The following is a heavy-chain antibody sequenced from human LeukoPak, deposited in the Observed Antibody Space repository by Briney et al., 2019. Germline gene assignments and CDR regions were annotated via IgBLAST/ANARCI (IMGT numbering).Heavy chain of an antibody. J-gene: IGHJ4*02. Sequence: GGSLRLSCAASVFTFSTYNMNWVRQAPGKGLEWVSSITSSSRYTFYADSVRGRFTISRDNTKNSLYLQMDSLTADDTAVYFCACLRGPSDYWGQGTLVTVSS. D-gene: IGHD4-17*01. CDR1: VFTFSTYN. CDR2: ITSSSRYT. V-gene: IGHV3-21*01. CDR3: ACLRGPSDY.